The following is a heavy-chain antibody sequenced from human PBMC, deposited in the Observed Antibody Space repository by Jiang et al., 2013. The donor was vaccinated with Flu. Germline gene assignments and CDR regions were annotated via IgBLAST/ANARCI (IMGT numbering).Heavy chain of an antibody. CDR2: ISYDGSNK. J-gene: IGHJ4*02. Sequence: ASGFTFSSYGMHWVRQAPGKGLEWVAVISYDGSNKYYADSVKGRFAISRDNSKNTLYLQMNSLRAEDTAVYYCAKDLARASYYYDSSGYSPFDYWGQGTLVTVSS. CDR1: GFTFSSYG. D-gene: IGHD3-22*01. V-gene: IGHV3-30*18. CDR3: AKDLARASYYYDSSGYSPFDY.